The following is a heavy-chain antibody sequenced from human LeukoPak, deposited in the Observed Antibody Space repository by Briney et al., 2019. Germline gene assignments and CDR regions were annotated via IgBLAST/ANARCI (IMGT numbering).Heavy chain of an antibody. CDR2: IYYSGST. Sequence: PSETLSLTCTVSGGSISSYYWSWIRQPPGKGLEWIGYIYYSGSTYYNPSLKSRVTISVDTSKNQFSLKLSSVTAADTAVYYCARAHQTRDYGMDVWGQGTTVTVSS. CDR1: GGSISSYY. J-gene: IGHJ6*02. CDR3: ARAHQTRDYGMDV. V-gene: IGHV4-59*08.